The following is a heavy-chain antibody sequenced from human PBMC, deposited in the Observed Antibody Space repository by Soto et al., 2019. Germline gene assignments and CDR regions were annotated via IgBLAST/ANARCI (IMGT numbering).Heavy chain of an antibody. CDR3: ARRKELSAPTYFDS. D-gene: IGHD1-26*01. Sequence: QVQLVQSGAEVKKPGASVKVSCKASGYTFITYDINWVRQATGQGLEWMGWMNPYNGNAGYAQKFQGRVTMTRNTSISTAYMELSSLRSDDTAVYFWARRKELSAPTYFDSWGQGSLVTVSS. V-gene: IGHV1-8*01. CDR2: MNPYNGNA. CDR1: GYTFITYD. J-gene: IGHJ4*02.